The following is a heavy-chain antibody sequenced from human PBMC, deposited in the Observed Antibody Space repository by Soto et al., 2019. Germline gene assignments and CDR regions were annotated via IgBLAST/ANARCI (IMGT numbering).Heavy chain of an antibody. CDR2: ISGSGGAT. Sequence: EVQLLGSGGGLVQPRGSLRFSWAASGFAFSSYAMSWVRQAPGKGLEWVSAISGSGGATYYADSVKGRFTISRDSSKNTLFLQMHTLRAEDTAIYYCGKAPHSGASGPLNWGQGTLVTVSS. V-gene: IGHV3-23*01. CDR3: GKAPHSGASGPLN. J-gene: IGHJ4*02. CDR1: GFAFSSYA. D-gene: IGHD6-6*01.